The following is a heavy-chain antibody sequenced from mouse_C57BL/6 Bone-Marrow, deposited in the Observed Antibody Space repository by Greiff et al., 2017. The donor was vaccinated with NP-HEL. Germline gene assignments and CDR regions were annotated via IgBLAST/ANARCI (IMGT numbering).Heavy chain of an antibody. Sequence: QVQLQQSGAELVKPGASVKLSCKASGYTFTSYWMHWVKQRPGQGLEWIGMIHPNSGSTNYNEKFKSKATLTVDKSSSTAYMQLCSLTSEDSAVYYCARLRWLLLWYVDYGCQGTTLTVSS. CDR2: IHPNSGST. J-gene: IGHJ2*01. CDR1: GYTFTSYW. V-gene: IGHV1-64*01. D-gene: IGHD2-3*01. CDR3: ARLRWLLLWYVDY.